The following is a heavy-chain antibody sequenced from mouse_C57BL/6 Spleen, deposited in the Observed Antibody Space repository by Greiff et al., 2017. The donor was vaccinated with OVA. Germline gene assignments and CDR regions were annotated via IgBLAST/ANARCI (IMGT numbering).Heavy chain of an antibody. D-gene: IGHD2-5*01. V-gene: IGHV1-74*01. CDR1: GYTFTSYW. CDR2: IHPSDSDT. J-gene: IGHJ4*01. CDR3: AILYSNYVGAMDY. Sequence: VQLQQPGAELVKPGASVKVSCKASGYTFTSYWMHWGKQRPGQGLEGIGRIHPSDSDTNYNQKFKGKATLTVDKSSSTAYMQLSSLTSEDSAVYYCAILYSNYVGAMDYWGQGTSVTVSS.